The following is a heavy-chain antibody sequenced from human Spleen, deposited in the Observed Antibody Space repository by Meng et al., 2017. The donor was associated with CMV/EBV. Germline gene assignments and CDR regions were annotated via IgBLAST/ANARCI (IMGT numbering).Heavy chain of an antibody. CDR2: ITPDSGGT. Sequence: ASVKVSCKASGGTLSSYAISWVRQAPGQGLEWMGWITPDSGGTKYAPKFQGRVTMTRDTSISTAYMEVTRLRSDDTAVYYCARESGSETDYYYYYAMDVWGQGTTVTVSS. J-gene: IGHJ6*02. D-gene: IGHD1-26*01. CDR3: ARESGSETDYYYYYAMDV. CDR1: GGTLSSYA. V-gene: IGHV1-2*02.